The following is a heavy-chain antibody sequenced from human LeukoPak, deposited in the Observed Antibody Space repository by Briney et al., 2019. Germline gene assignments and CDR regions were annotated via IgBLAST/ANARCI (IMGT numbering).Heavy chain of an antibody. D-gene: IGHD1-26*01. Sequence: ASVKVSCKASVYTFTGYYMHWVRQAPGQGLEWMGWINPNSGGTNYAQKFQGRVTMTRDTSISTAYMELSRLRSDDTAVYHCARAAGGTPNDYWGQGTLVTVSS. J-gene: IGHJ4*02. CDR3: ARAAGGTPNDY. V-gene: IGHV1-2*02. CDR2: INPNSGGT. CDR1: VYTFTGYY.